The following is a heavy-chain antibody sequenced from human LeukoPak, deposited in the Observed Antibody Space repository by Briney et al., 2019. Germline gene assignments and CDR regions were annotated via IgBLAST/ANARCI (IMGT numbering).Heavy chain of an antibody. V-gene: IGHV4-59*01. CDR3: ARAHVQWLVPRWFDP. CDR1: GGSISSYY. J-gene: IGHJ5*02. Sequence: KPSETLSLTCTVSGGSISSYYWSWMRQPPGKGLEWIGYIYYSGSTNYNPSLKSRVTISVDTSKNQFSLKLSSVTAADTAVYYCARAHVQWLVPRWFDPWGQGTLVTVSS. CDR2: IYYSGST. D-gene: IGHD6-19*01.